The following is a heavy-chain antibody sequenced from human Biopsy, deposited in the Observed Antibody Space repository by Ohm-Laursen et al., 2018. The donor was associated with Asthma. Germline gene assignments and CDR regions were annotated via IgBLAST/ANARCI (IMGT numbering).Heavy chain of an antibody. Sequence: SETLSLTCTISGFSMDTNSYFWGWIRQPPGKGLEWIGGVFYTGITYYNPSLESRVTMSVDTSKSQFFLEVNSVTAPDTAVYYCARNPNNGDYSYWYFDLWGRGTLVTVSS. CDR3: ARNPNNGDYSYWYFDL. J-gene: IGHJ2*01. D-gene: IGHD4-17*01. CDR1: GFSMDTNSYF. CDR2: VFYTGIT. V-gene: IGHV4-39*01.